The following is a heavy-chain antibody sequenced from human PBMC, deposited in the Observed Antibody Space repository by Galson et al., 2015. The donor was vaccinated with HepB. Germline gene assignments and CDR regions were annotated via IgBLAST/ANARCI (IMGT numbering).Heavy chain of an antibody. CDR1: GGSISSSSYY. CDR2: IYYSGST. Sequence: LSLTCTVSGGSISSSSYYWGWIRQPPGKGLEWIGSIYYSGSTYYNPSLKSRVTISVDTSKNQFSLKLSSVTAADTAVYYCARGGGYQLLFHFDYWGQGTLVTVSS. J-gene: IGHJ4*02. CDR3: ARGGGYQLLFHFDY. V-gene: IGHV4-39*07. D-gene: IGHD2-2*01.